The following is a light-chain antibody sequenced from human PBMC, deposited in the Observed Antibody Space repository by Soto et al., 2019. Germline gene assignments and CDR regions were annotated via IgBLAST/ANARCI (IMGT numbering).Light chain of an antibody. J-gene: IGLJ2*01. V-gene: IGLV2-14*01. CDR3: SSYTAKGTLYVG. CDR1: SSDVCGYKF. Sequence: QSALTQPASVSGSPGQSITISCTGTSSDVCGYKFVSWYQQYPGKAPKLLIYEVRNRPSGVSDRFSGSKSGNTASLIISGLQAADEADYFCSSYTAKGTLYVGFGGGTRVTVL. CDR2: EVR.